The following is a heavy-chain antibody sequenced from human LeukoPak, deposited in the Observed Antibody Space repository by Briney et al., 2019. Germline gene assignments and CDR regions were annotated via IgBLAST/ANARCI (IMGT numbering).Heavy chain of an antibody. D-gene: IGHD6-13*01. Sequence: SETLSPTCTVSGGSISSYYWSWIRQPPGKGLEWIGYIYYSGSTNYNPSLKSRVTMSVDTSKNQFSLKLSSVTAADTAVYYCAREGGSSRYFDYWGQGTLVTVSS. J-gene: IGHJ4*02. CDR2: IYYSGST. V-gene: IGHV4-59*12. CDR1: GGSISSYY. CDR3: AREGGSSRYFDY.